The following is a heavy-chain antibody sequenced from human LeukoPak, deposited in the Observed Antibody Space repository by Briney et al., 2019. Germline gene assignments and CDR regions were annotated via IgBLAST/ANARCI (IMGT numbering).Heavy chain of an antibody. Sequence: ASVKVSCKASGYTFTGYYMHWVRQAPGQGLEWMGWINPNSGGTNYAQKLQGRVTMTRDTSISTAYMELSRLRSDDTAVYYCATGDLVVWLDLFDYWGQGTLVTVSS. J-gene: IGHJ4*02. CDR3: ATGDLVVWLDLFDY. CDR2: INPNSGGT. V-gene: IGHV1-2*02. D-gene: IGHD2-15*01. CDR1: GYTFTGYY.